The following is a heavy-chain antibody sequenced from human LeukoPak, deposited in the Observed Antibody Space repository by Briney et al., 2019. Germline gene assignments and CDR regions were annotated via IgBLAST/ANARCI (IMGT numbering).Heavy chain of an antibody. CDR1: GFTFSSYS. J-gene: IGHJ4*02. CDR2: ISSSSTI. V-gene: IGHV3-48*02. CDR3: ARDFLAPNDY. Sequence: GGSLRLSCAASGFTFSSYSMNWVRQAPGKGLEWVSYISSSSTIYYADSVKGRFTISRDNAKNSLYLQMSSLRDEDTAVYYCARDFLAPNDYWGQGTLVTVSS. D-gene: IGHD3-3*01.